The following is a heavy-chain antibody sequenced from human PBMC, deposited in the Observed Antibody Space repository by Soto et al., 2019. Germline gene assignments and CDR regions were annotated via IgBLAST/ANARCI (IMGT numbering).Heavy chain of an antibody. CDR3: ARDRVPTIFGVFASGYYYYYMDV. D-gene: IGHD3-3*01. CDR2: INPNSGGT. V-gene: IGHV1-2*04. J-gene: IGHJ6*03. Sequence: ASVKVSCKASGYTFTGYYTHWVRQAPGQGLEWMGWINPNSGGTNYAQNFQGWVTMTRDTSISTAYMELSRLRSDDTAVYYCARDRVPTIFGVFASGYYYYYMDVWGKGTTVTVSS. CDR1: GYTFTGYY.